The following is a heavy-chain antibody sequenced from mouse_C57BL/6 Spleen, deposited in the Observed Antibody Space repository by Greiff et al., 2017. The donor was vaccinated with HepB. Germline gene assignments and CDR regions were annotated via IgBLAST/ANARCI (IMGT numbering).Heavy chain of an antibody. CDR2: IRSKSNNYAT. Sequence: DVMLVESGGGLVQPKGSLKLSCAASGFSFNTYAMNWVRQAPGKGLEWVARIRSKSNNYATYYADSVKDRFTISRDDSESMLYLQMNNLKTEDTAIYYCVISDAGVAYWGQGTLVTVSA. J-gene: IGHJ3*01. CDR3: VISDAGVAY. V-gene: IGHV10-1*01. CDR1: GFSFNTYA.